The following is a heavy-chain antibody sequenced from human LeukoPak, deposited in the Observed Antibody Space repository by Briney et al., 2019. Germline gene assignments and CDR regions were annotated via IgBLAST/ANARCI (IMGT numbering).Heavy chain of an antibody. J-gene: IGHJ4*02. D-gene: IGHD2-2*02. V-gene: IGHV3-7*04. CDR3: VRYTRRYPFDY. CDR1: GFTFSNYW. CDR2: IKEDGSEK. Sequence: PGGSLRLSCAASGFTFSNYWMSWVRQAPGKGLEWVANIKEDGSEKYYVDSVRGRFTISRDNAKNSLSLQVDSLRAEDTAVYYCVRYTRRYPFDYWGQGTLVTVSS.